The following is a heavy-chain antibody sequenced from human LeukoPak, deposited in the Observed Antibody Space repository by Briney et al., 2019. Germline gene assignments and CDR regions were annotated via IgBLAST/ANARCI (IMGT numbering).Heavy chain of an antibody. CDR1: EFIFSTYE. CDR2: ISGNGLSS. CDR3: ARSTEGTAHFDQ. Sequence: GGSLGLSCATSEFIFSTYEMHWVRQTPGRGLEYVSGISGNGLSSYYAISVKGRFTISRDNSKNTLYLQMGSLKTEDMAVYYCARSTEGTAHFDQWGQGTLVIVSS. D-gene: IGHD1-7*01. V-gene: IGHV3-64*01. J-gene: IGHJ5*02.